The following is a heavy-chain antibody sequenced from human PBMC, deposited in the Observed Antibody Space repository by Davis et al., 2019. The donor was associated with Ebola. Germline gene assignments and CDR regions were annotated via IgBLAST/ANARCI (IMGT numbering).Heavy chain of an antibody. CDR1: GFSFNDFA. D-gene: IGHD1-1*01. V-gene: IGHV3-43*01. CDR3: AKDRGGGTFDS. CDR2: ITWDSGAT. Sequence: GESLKISCAASGFSFNDFAMHWIRQRPGKGLEWVSLITWDSGATYYADSLKGRFTISRDNSKNSLYLQMDRLRIEDTAFYYCAKDRGGGTFDSWGQGPLVTVSS. J-gene: IGHJ4*02.